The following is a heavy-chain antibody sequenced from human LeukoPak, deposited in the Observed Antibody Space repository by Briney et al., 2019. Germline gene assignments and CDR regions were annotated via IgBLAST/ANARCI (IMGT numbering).Heavy chain of an antibody. CDR1: GDSISSRTYY. CDR3: ASEGPDCSSTSCYRGFDY. Sequence: SETLSLTCSVSGDSISSRTYYWTWIRQHPGKGLEWIGYIYYSGSTYYNPSLKSRVTISVDTSKNQFSLKLSSVTAADTAVYYCASEGPDCSSTSCYRGFDYWGQGTLVTVSS. D-gene: IGHD2-2*01. CDR2: IYYSGST. V-gene: IGHV4-31*03. J-gene: IGHJ4*02.